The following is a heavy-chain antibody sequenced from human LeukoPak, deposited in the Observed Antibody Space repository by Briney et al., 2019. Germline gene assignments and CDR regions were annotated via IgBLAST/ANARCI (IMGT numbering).Heavy chain of an antibody. J-gene: IGHJ4*02. Sequence: GGSLRLSCAASGFTFSSYSMNWVRQAPGKGLEWVSSISSSSSYIYYADSVKGRFTISRDNAKNSLYLQMNSLRAEDTAVYYCARTIEEYCSGGSCYHYYFDYWGQGTPVTVSS. CDR1: GFTFSSYS. V-gene: IGHV3-21*01. CDR3: ARTIEEYCSGGSCYHYYFDY. CDR2: ISSSSSYI. D-gene: IGHD2-15*01.